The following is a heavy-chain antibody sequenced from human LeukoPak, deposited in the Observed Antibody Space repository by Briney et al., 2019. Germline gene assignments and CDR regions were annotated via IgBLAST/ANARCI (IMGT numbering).Heavy chain of an antibody. CDR3: AKGDRPYSSGWYNQFDY. Sequence: GGSLRLSCAVSGFTFSSYAMSWLRQAPGKGLEWVSAISGSGGSTYYADPVKGRFTRSRDNSKNTLYMHMNSLSAEDTAVYYCAKGDRPYSSGWYNQFDYWGQGTLVTVSS. CDR2: ISGSGGST. V-gene: IGHV3-23*01. CDR1: GFTFSSYA. J-gene: IGHJ4*02. D-gene: IGHD6-19*01.